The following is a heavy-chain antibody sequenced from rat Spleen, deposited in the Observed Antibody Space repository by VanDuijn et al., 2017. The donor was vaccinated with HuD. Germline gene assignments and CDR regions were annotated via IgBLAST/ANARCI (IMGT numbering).Heavy chain of an antibody. CDR1: GFTFSDFY. V-gene: IGHV5-22*01. J-gene: IGHJ2*01. Sequence: EVQLVESGGGLVQPGRSLKLSCAASGFTFSDFYMAWVRQAPKKGLEWVASISYEGGSTYYGDSVKGRVTVSRDNVKSTLYLQMDSLRSEDTATYYCARRSITTFFDYWGQGVMVTVSS. CDR3: ARRSITTFFDY. D-gene: IGHD1-4*01. CDR2: ISYEGGST.